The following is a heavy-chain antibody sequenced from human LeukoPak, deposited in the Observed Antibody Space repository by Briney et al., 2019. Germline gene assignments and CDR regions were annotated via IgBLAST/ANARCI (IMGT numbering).Heavy chain of an antibody. J-gene: IGHJ4*02. CDR2: ISAYNGNT. D-gene: IGHD2-2*01. V-gene: IGHV1-18*01. CDR3: ARVVPAAMIEI. CDR1: GYTFTSYG. Sequence: ASVRVSCTASGYTFTSYGISWVRQAPGQGLEWMGWISAYNGNTNYAQKLQGRVTMTTDTSTSTAYMELRSLRSDDTAVYYCARVVPAAMIEIWGQGTLVTVSS.